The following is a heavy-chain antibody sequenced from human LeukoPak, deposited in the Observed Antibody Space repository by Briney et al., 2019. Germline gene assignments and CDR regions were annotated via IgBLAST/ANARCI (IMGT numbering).Heavy chain of an antibody. V-gene: IGHV1-8*02. CDR2: MNPNSGNT. D-gene: IGHD5-18*01. CDR1: GYTFTSYD. Sequence: GASVKVSCKASGYTFTSYDINWVRQATGQGLEWMGWMNPNSGNTGYAQKFQGRVTMTRNTSISTAYMELSSLRSEDTAVYYCARGLKKRIQLWLRYYYYYYMDVWGKGTTVTISS. CDR3: ARGLKKRIQLWLRYYYYYYMDV. J-gene: IGHJ6*03.